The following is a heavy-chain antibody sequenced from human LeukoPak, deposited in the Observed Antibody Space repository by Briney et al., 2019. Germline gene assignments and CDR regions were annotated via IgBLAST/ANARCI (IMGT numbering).Heavy chain of an antibody. CDR2: INPNSGGT. Sequence: EASVKVYCKASGYTFTGYYMLWVRQAPGQGLEWMGRINPNSGGTNYAQKFQGRVTMTRDTSISTAYMELSRLRSDDTAVYYCAREGDYEAFDIWGQGTMVTVSS. J-gene: IGHJ3*02. CDR3: AREGDYEAFDI. D-gene: IGHD4-17*01. V-gene: IGHV1-2*06. CDR1: GYTFTGYY.